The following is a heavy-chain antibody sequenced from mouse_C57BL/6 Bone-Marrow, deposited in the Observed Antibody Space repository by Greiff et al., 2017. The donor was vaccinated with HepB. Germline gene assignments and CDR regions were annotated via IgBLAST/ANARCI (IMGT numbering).Heavy chain of an antibody. CDR1: GYTFTDYY. CDR3: ARRGGYYYYYAMDY. CDR2: INPNNGGT. V-gene: IGHV1-26*01. Sequence: EVQLQQSGPELVKPGASVKISCKASGYTFTDYYMNWVKQSHGKSLEWIGDINPNNGGTSYNQKFKGKATLTVDKSSSTAYMELRSLTSEDSAVYYCARRGGYYYYYAMDYWGQGTSVTVSS. D-gene: IGHD2-3*01. J-gene: IGHJ4*01.